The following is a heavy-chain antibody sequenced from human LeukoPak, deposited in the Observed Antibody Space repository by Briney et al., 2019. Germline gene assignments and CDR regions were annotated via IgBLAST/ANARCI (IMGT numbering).Heavy chain of an antibody. Sequence: GASVKVSCKASGYTFTSYYMHWVRQAPGQGLEWMGIINPSGGSTSYAQKFQGRVTMTRDTSTSTVYMELSCLRSEDTAVYYCARALYGDHFDYWSQGTLVTVSS. CDR2: INPSGGST. CDR3: ARALYGDHFDY. D-gene: IGHD4-17*01. V-gene: IGHV1-46*03. J-gene: IGHJ4*02. CDR1: GYTFTSYY.